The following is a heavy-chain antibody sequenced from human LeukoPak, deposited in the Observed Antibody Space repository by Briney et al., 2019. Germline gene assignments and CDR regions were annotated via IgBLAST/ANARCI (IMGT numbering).Heavy chain of an antibody. CDR3: ARGSDPFLFDP. V-gene: IGHV4-39*01. J-gene: IGHJ5*02. CDR2: IYYSGST. Sequence: TSETLSLTCTVSGGSISSSSYYWGWFRQPPGKGLEWIGSIYYSGSTNYNPSLKSRVTISVDTSKNQFSLKLSSVTAADTAVYYCARGSDPFLFDPWGQGALVTVSS. CDR1: GGSISSSSYY.